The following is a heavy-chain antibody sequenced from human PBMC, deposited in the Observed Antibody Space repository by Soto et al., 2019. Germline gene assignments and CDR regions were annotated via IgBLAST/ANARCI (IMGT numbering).Heavy chain of an antibody. D-gene: IGHD3-10*02. J-gene: IGHJ4*02. CDR3: ARGDPAMYGATGHFDY. CDR2: IIQSGGYE. V-gene: IGHV3-11*01. CDR1: GFTFTDFH. Sequence: QVQLVESGGGLVKPGGSLRLSCAASGFTFTDFHMAWIRRAPGKGLEWVSNIIQSGGYEFYADSVKGRFTVSRDNAKNEVYLKMNSLRVEDTAGYYCARGDPAMYGATGHFDYWGQGSLVTVSS.